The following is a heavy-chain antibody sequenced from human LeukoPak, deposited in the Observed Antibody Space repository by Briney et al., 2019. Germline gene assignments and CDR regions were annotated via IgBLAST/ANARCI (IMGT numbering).Heavy chain of an antibody. CDR3: ARLRAAQTYDY. CDR1: GFTFSIYN. J-gene: IGHJ4*02. CDR2: ISASSTFI. Sequence: GGSLRLSCAASGFTFSIYNMNWVRQAPGKGLEWVSSISASSTFIYYADSVKGRFTISRDNAKNSLYLQMNSLRAEDTAVYYCARLRAAQTYDYWGQGTLVTVSS. D-gene: IGHD6-13*01. V-gene: IGHV3-21*01.